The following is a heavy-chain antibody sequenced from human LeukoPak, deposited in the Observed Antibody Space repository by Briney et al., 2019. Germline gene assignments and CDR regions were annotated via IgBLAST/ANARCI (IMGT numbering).Heavy chain of an antibody. CDR1: GFTFSSYG. CDR3: ARVGAVAYSFDY. Sequence: GGSLRLSCAASGFTFSSYGMHWVRQAPGKGLEWVAFIRCDGSNKYYADSVKGRFTISRDNAKNTLYLQMNSLRAEDTAVYYCARVGAVAYSFDYWGQGTLVTVSS. J-gene: IGHJ4*02. D-gene: IGHD6-19*01. V-gene: IGHV3-30*02. CDR2: IRCDGSNK.